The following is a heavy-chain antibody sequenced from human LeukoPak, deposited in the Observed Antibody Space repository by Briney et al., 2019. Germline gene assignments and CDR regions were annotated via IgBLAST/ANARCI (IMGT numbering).Heavy chain of an antibody. CDR2: INHSGST. CDR1: GGSFSGYY. Sequence: SETLSLTCAVYGGSFSGYYWSWIRQPPGKGLEWIGEINHSGSTNYNPSLKSRVTISVDTSKNQFSLKLSSVTAADTAVYYCARGYRSSWYDNYYYYMDVWGKGTTVTVSS. CDR3: ARGYRSSWYDNYYYYMDV. J-gene: IGHJ6*03. V-gene: IGHV4-34*01. D-gene: IGHD6-13*01.